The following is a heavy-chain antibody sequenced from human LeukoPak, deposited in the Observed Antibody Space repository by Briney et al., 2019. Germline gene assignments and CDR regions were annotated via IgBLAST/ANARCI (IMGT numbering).Heavy chain of an antibody. Sequence: GSLRLSCAASGFTFSGYSMTWVRQAPGKGLEWVSYISAGSDYIYYADSVKGRFTISRDNAKNSLSLQMNSLRAEDTAVYYCARWGLGPSFDYWGQGTLVTVSS. CDR1: GFTFSGYS. J-gene: IGHJ4*02. V-gene: IGHV3-21*05. CDR2: ISAGSDYI. D-gene: IGHD1-26*01. CDR3: ARWGLGPSFDY.